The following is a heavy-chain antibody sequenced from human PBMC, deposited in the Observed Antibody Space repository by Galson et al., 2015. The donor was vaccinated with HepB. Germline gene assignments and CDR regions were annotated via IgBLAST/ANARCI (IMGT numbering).Heavy chain of an antibody. CDR3: TRHDEEGQWLDPTGDWFDP. D-gene: IGHD6-19*01. J-gene: IGHJ5*02. Sequence: SLRLSCAASGFTFSGSAMHWVRQASGKGLEWVGRIRSKANSYATAYAASVKGRFTISRDDSKNTAYLQMNSLKTEDTAVYYCTRHDEEGQWLDPTGDWFDPWGQGTLVTVSS. CDR1: GFTFSGSA. V-gene: IGHV3-73*01. CDR2: IRSKANSYAT.